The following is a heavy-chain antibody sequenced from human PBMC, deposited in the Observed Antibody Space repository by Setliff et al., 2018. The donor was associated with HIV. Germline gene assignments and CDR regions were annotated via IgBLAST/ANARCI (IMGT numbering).Heavy chain of an antibody. J-gene: IGHJ5*02. D-gene: IGHD3-16*01. Sequence: SVKVSCKASGGTFSSYAISWVRQAPGQGLEWMGGIIPIFGITNQAQKFQGRVTITADKSTNTAYMELSSLRSEDTAVYYCAKDRGRGNWLDPWGRGTLVTVSS. CDR3: AKDRGRGNWLDP. CDR1: GGTFSSYA. CDR2: IIPIFGIT. V-gene: IGHV1-69*10.